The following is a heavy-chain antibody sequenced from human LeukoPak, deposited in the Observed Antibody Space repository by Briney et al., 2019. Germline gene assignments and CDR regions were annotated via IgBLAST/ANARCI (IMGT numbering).Heavy chain of an antibody. J-gene: IGHJ4*02. CDR2: IYTSGST. CDR3: AREGAARNFDY. CDR1: GGSVSSGTYY. V-gene: IGHV4-61*02. D-gene: IGHD6-6*01. Sequence: SQTLSLTCTVSGGSVSSGTYYWTWIRQPARKGLEWTGRIYTSGSTNFDPSLKSRVSISLDTSQNQFSLKLSSVTAADTAVYYCAREGAARNFDYWGQGILVTVSS.